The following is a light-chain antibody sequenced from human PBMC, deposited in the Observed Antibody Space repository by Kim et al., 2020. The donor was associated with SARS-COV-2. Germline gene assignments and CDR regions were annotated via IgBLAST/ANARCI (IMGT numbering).Light chain of an antibody. CDR3: TSYTRSVTYV. Sequence: QSALTQPASVSGSPGQSITISCTGSSSDVGGYNSVSWYQQHPGKAPKLMIYGVTKRPSGVSNRFSGSKSGDTASLTIPGLQAEDEAYYYCTSYTRSVTYVFGTGTKVTVL. J-gene: IGLJ1*01. CDR2: GVT. V-gene: IGLV2-14*03. CDR1: SSDVGGYNS.